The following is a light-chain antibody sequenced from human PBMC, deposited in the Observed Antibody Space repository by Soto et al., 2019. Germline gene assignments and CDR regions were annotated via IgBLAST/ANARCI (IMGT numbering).Light chain of an antibody. V-gene: IGKV3-20*01. J-gene: IGKJ1*01. CDR2: AAS. CDR1: QSVSNSY. CDR3: QQFLTWT. Sequence: EIVLTQSPGILSLSPGERATLSCRASQSVSNSYLAWYQQKPGQAPRLLMYAASNRATGIPDRFSGSGSGTDFTLTISRLEPEEFAVYYCQQFLTWTFGQGTKVEIK.